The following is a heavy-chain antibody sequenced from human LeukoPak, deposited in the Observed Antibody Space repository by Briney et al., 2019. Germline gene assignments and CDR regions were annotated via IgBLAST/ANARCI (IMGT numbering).Heavy chain of an antibody. CDR1: GFTFSSYS. J-gene: IGHJ6*02. CDR3: AREVYNSSSWYLGVLEWPYYYGMDV. CDR2: ISSSSSTI. V-gene: IGHV3-48*04. Sequence: GGSLRLSCAASGFTFSSYSMNWVRQAPGKGLEWVSYISSSSSTIYYADSVKGRFTISRDNAKNSLYLQMNSLRAEDTAVYYCAREVYNSSSWYLGVLEWPYYYGMDVWGQGTTVTVSS. D-gene: IGHD6-13*01.